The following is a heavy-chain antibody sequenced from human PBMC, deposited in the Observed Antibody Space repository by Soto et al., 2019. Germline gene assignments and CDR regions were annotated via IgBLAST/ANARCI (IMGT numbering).Heavy chain of an antibody. CDR2: ISYDGSNK. CDR1: GFTFSSYA. J-gene: IGHJ2*01. Sequence: QVQLVESGGGVVQPGRSLRLSCAASGFTFSSYAMHWVRQAPGKGLEWVAVISYDGSNKYYADSVKGRFTISRDNSNKTLYLQMNSRRAEDTAVYYCARPNELNWYFDLWGRGTLVTVSS. V-gene: IGHV3-30-3*01. CDR3: ARPNELNWYFDL. D-gene: IGHD1-1*01.